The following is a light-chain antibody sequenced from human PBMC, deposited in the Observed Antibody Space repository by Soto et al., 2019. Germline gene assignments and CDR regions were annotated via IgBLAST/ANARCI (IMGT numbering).Light chain of an antibody. Sequence: DIQMTQSPSFLSASVGDRVTISCRASQAINTYLNWYQQKPGKAPKLLIYGTSDLQNGGPSRFSGGGSGTDFTLTISSLQPEDFATYYCQQSYSTLLITFGQGTRLEV. CDR1: QAINTY. CDR2: GTS. J-gene: IGKJ5*01. CDR3: QQSYSTLLIT. V-gene: IGKV1-39*01.